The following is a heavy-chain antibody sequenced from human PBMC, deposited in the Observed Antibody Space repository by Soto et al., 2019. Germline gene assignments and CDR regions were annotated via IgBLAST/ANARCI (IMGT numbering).Heavy chain of an antibody. CDR1: GFTFSGFD. CDR3: ARGQEVGAHFFDS. CDR2: IGTAGDT. D-gene: IGHD2-15*01. V-gene: IGHV3-13*01. Sequence: GGSLRLSCEASGFTFSGFDMHWVRQPTGKGLEWVSTIGTAGDTYYAVSVKGRFTISRDNAKNSLSLQMNSLRAGDTAVYFCARGQEVGAHFFDSWGQGTQVTVAS. J-gene: IGHJ4*02.